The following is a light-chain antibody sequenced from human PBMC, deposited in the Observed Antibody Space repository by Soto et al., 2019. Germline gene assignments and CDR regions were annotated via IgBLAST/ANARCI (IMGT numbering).Light chain of an antibody. CDR1: QSISTW. CDR2: TAS. V-gene: IGKV1-5*03. Sequence: DIQMTQSPSTLSASVGDRVTITCRASQSISTWLAWYQQKPGKAPKLLIYTASNLERGRPSRFSGSGSGPEFTLTISRLQPDDFATYYCQQHNSYPRTFGQGTKVEMK. J-gene: IGKJ1*01. CDR3: QQHNSYPRT.